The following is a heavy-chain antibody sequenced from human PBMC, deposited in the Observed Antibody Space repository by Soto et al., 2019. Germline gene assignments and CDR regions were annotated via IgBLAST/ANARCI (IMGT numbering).Heavy chain of an antibody. V-gene: IGHV1-69*01. Sequence: QVQLVQSGAEVKKPGSSMKVSCKASGGTFSSYAISWVRQAPEQGLEWMGGIIPIFGTANYAQKFQGRVTITADESTSTAYMELSSLRSEDTAVYYCASPAHIVGATGYFQHWGQGTLVTVSS. CDR3: ASPAHIVGATGYFQH. D-gene: IGHD1-26*01. CDR1: GGTFSSYA. J-gene: IGHJ1*01. CDR2: IIPIFGTA.